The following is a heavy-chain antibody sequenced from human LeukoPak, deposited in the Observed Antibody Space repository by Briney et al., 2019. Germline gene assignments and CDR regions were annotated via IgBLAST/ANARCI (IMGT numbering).Heavy chain of an antibody. D-gene: IGHD3-10*01. Sequence: PSETLSLTCTVSGGSINSYYWSWIRQPPGKGLECIGYIHYTGSTNYNPSLKSRVTISVDTFKNQFFLKLSSVTAADTAIYYCARGGYYGSGNDFRFDPWGQGTLVTVSS. J-gene: IGHJ5*02. CDR1: GGSINSYY. CDR2: IHYTGST. CDR3: ARGGYYGSGNDFRFDP. V-gene: IGHV4-59*01.